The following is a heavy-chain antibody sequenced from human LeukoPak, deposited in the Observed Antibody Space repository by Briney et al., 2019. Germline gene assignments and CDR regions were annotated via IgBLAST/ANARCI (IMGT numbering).Heavy chain of an antibody. J-gene: IGHJ4*02. D-gene: IGHD3-10*01. Sequence: PGGSLRLSCVVSGISLSNYAMTWVRQAPGKGLEWVSYISEKGGSTTYADSVKGRFTISRDTSLSRPHLQMNNLRAEDTAVYLCSNRGVVIRGLLVIGYHQEAYYYDFWGQGVLVTVSS. CDR3: SNRGVVIRGLLVIGYHQEAYYYDF. CDR1: GISLSNYA. V-gene: IGHV3-23*01. CDR2: ISEKGGST.